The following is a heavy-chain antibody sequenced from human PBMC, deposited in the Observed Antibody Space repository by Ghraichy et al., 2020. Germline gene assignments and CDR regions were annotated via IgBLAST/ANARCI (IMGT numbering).Heavy chain of an antibody. J-gene: IGHJ4*02. CDR2: IKTRSSGGTT. CDR1: GLIFSDAW. D-gene: IGHD4-17*01. V-gene: IGHV3-15*01. CDR3: TTLSMTVTHGGDY. Sequence: GALNISCAASGLIFSDAWMSWVRQAPGRGLEWVGRIKTRSSGGTTDYAAPVKGRFTISRDDYEKTLYLQMNGLKTDDTGVYYCTTLSMTVTHGGDYWGRGTLVTVSS.